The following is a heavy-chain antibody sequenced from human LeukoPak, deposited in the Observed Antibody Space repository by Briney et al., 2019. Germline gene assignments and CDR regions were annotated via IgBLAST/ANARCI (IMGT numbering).Heavy chain of an antibody. Sequence: GGSLRLSCAASGFTFSDYYMSWIRQAPGKGLEWVSYISSTSTYTNYADSVKGRFTISRDNAKNSLYLQMSCLRAEDTAVYYCAREYRFSGGWYTWFDSWGQGTLVTVSS. CDR1: GFTFSDYY. CDR3: AREYRFSGGWYTWFDS. CDR2: ISSTSTYT. V-gene: IGHV3-11*06. D-gene: IGHD6-19*01. J-gene: IGHJ5*01.